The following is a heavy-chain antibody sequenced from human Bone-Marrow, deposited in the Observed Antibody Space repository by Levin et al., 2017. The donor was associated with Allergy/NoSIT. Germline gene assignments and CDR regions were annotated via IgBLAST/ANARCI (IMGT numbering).Heavy chain of an antibody. D-gene: IGHD6-13*01. V-gene: IGHV1-8*01. CDR2: MNPNSGNT. CDR1: GYTFTSYD. Sequence: GASVKVSCKASGYTFTSYDINWVRQATGQGLEWMGWMNPNSGNTGYAQKFQGRVTMTRNTSISTAYMELSSLRSEDTAVYYCARGIDYSSSSLGRYYYYYYMDVWGKGTTVTVSS. J-gene: IGHJ6*03. CDR3: ARGIDYSSSSLGRYYYYYYMDV.